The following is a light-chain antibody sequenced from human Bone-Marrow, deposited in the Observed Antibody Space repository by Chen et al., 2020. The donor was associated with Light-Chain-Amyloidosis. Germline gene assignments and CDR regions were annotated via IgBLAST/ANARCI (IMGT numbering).Light chain of an antibody. J-gene: IGLJ3*02. CDR3: QVWDRSSDRPV. Sequence: SYVLTQPSSVSVAPGQTATIACGGNNIGSTSVHWYQQTPGQAPLRVLYDDSDRPSGIPERLSGTNSGNTATLTISRVEAGEEADYYCQVWDRSSDRPVFGGGTKLTVL. CDR2: DDS. V-gene: IGLV3-21*02. CDR1: NIGSTS.